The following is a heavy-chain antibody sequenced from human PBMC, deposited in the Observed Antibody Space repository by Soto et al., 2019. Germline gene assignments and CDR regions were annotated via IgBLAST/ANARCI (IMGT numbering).Heavy chain of an antibody. J-gene: IGHJ4*02. Sequence: ASVKVSCKASGYTFTSYGISWVRQAPGQGLEWMGWISAYNGNTSYAQKFQGRVTMTRDTSTSTVYMELSSLRSGDTAVYYCARVYCSGGSCYSLDYWGQGTLVTVSS. CDR3: ARVYCSGGSCYSLDY. CDR1: GYTFTSYG. CDR2: ISAYNGNT. D-gene: IGHD2-15*01. V-gene: IGHV1-18*01.